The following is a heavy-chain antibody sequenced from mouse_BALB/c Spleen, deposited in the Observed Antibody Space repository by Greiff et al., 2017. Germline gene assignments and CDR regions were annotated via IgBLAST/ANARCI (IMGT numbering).Heavy chain of an antibody. CDR2: ISYSGST. D-gene: IGHD4-1*01. CDR3: ARVTGTGYFDY. J-gene: IGHJ2*01. CDR1: GYSITSDYA. V-gene: IGHV3-2*02. Sequence: EVKLQESGPGLVKPSQSLSLTCTVTGYSITSDYACNWIRQFPGNKLEWMGYISYSGSTSYNPSLKSRISITRDTSKNQFFLQLNSVTTEDTATYYCARVTGTGYFDYWGQGTTLTVSS.